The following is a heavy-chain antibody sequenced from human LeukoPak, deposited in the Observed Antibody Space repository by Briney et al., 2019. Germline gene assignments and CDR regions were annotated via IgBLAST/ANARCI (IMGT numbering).Heavy chain of an antibody. CDR2: IYTSGST. V-gene: IGHV4-4*07. CDR3: ARVGDYVWGSYRSNWFDP. D-gene: IGHD3-16*02. CDR1: GGSISSYY. J-gene: IGHJ5*02. Sequence: SETLSLTCTVSGGSISSYYWSWIRQPAAKGQEWIGRIYTSGSTNYNPSLKSRVTMSVDTSKNQFSLRLSSVTAADTAVYYFARVGDYVWGSYRSNWFDPWGQGTLVTVSS.